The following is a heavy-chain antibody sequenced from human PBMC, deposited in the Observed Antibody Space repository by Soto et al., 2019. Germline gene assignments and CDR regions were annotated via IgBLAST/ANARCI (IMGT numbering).Heavy chain of an antibody. CDR3: ARGPGYSSGPY. Sequence: PSETLSLTCTVSGGSISSGDYYWSWIRQPPGKGLERIGYIYYSGSTYYNPSLKSRVTISVDTSKNQFSLKLSSVTAADTAVYYCARGPGYSSGPYWGQGTLVTVSS. CDR1: GGSISSGDYY. CDR2: IYYSGST. J-gene: IGHJ4*02. D-gene: IGHD6-19*01. V-gene: IGHV4-30-4*01.